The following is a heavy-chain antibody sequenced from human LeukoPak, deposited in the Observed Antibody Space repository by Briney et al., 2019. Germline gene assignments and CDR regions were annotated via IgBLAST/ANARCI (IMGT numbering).Heavy chain of an antibody. CDR2: IKSKIDGGTI. V-gene: IGHV3-15*01. CDR1: GFTFSDAW. J-gene: IGHJ4*02. Sequence: GGSLRLSCVASGFTFSDAWMSWVRQAPGKGLEWVGRIKSKIDGGTIDYAAPVKGRFSISRDDSRNTLYLQMNSLKTEDTAVYYCTTRRQDGWWGQGTLVTVSS. CDR3: TTRRQDGW. D-gene: IGHD2-15*01.